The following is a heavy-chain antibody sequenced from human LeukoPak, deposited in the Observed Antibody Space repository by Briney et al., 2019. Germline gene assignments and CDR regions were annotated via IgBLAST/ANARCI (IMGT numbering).Heavy chain of an antibody. V-gene: IGHV4-59*01. Sequence: PSETLSLTCTGSGGSISSYYWIWILQPPGKGLEWIGYIYYSGSTNYNPSLKSRVTISVDTSKNQFSLKLSSVTAADTAVYYCARALSPGGAFDSWGQGTLVTVSS. CDR1: GGSISSYY. J-gene: IGHJ4*02. CDR2: IYYSGST. D-gene: IGHD1-26*01. CDR3: ARALSPGGAFDS.